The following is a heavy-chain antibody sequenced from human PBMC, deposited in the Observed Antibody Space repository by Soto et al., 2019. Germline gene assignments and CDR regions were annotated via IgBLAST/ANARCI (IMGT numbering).Heavy chain of an antibody. CDR3: AKVKTWTCLDY. V-gene: IGHV3-23*01. J-gene: IGHJ4*02. Sequence: EVQLLESGGGLVQPGGSLRLSCAASGFPFSTSAMNWVRQAPGKGLEWVSIISGTSDAAYYAESVKGRFTSSRDNSKNTLYLQMNSLRAEDTAVYYCAKVKTWTCLDYWGQGTLVTVSS. CDR2: ISGTSDAA. CDR1: GFPFSTSA. D-gene: IGHD5-12*01.